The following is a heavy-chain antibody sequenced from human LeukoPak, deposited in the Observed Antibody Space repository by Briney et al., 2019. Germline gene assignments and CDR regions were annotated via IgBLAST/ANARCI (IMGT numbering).Heavy chain of an antibody. D-gene: IGHD3-22*01. CDR3: LGSSGYFGIGY. CDR1: GFTFGDYA. V-gene: IGHV3-49*03. J-gene: IGHJ4*02. CDR2: IRSKAYGGTT. Sequence: PGGSLRLSCTASGFTFGDYAMSWFRQAPGKGLEWVGFIRSKAYGGTTEYAASVKGRFTISRDDSKSIAHLQMNSLKTEDTAVYYCLGSSGYFGIGYWGQGTLVTVSS.